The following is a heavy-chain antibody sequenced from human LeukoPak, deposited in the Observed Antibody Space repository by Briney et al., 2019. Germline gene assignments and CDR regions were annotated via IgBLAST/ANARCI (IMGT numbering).Heavy chain of an antibody. V-gene: IGHV4-59*08. J-gene: IGHJ3*02. Sequence: AETLSLTCTVSGGSISSYYWSWIRQPPGKGLECIGYISNSGSTNYNPSPKSRVSISVDTSKNQFSLKLSSVTAADTTVYYCARSAIDAFDIWGQGTMVTVSS. CDR3: ARSAIDAFDI. CDR2: ISNSGST. CDR1: GGSISSYY. D-gene: IGHD6-25*01.